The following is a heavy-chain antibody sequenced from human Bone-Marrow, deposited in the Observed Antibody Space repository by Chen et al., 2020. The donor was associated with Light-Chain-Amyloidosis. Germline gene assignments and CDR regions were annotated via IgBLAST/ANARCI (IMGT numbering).Heavy chain of an antibody. V-gene: IGHV3-7*05. J-gene: IGHJ4*02. CDR2: VQGDVSEK. CDR3: TTEYSGAYDH. CDR1: GISFRNNG. Sequence: VPLGEAGGGFVQVGESLDISRAAPGISFRNNGMSWVCQAPGKGLEWVDNVQGDVSEKYYVDTVNCRFTISRENAKNSLYLQMNSLRAEDTAVYYCTTEYSGAYDHWGQGTLLIVSS. D-gene: IGHD3-10*01.